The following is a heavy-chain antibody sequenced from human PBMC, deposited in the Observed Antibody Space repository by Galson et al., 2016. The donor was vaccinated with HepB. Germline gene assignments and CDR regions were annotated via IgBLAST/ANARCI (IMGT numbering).Heavy chain of an antibody. CDR3: AKGGYSHDY. J-gene: IGHJ4*02. D-gene: IGHD1-1*01. CDR1: GFTFRRYA. Sequence: SLRLSCAGSGFTFRRYAMTWVRQAPGKGLEWVSIIGGSGDSTYYADSVKGRFSISRDNSKNTLYLQMNSLSAEDTAVYYCAKGGYSHDYWGQGTLVTASS. V-gene: IGHV3-23*01. CDR2: IGGSGDST.